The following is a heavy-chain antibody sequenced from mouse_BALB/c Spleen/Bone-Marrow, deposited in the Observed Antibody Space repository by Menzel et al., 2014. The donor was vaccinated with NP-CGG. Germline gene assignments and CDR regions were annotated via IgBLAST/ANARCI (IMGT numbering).Heavy chain of an antibody. Sequence: EVQVVESGGGLVKPGGSLKLSCAASGFTFSDYYMHWVRPTPEKRLEWVATISDGGSYTYYPDSVKGRSTISRDNAKNNLYLQMSSLKSEDTAMYYCARDRGGITPFDYWGQGTTLTVSS. CDR1: GFTFSDYY. CDR2: ISDGGSYT. CDR3: ARDRGGITPFDY. J-gene: IGHJ2*01. D-gene: IGHD2-4*01. V-gene: IGHV5-4*02.